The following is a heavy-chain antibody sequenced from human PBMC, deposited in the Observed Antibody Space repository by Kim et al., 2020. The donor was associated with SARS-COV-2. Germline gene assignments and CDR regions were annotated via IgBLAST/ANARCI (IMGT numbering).Heavy chain of an antibody. V-gene: IGHV4-59*01. Sequence: SETLSLTCTVSGGSISSYYWSWIRQPPGKGLEWIGYIYYSGSTNYNPSLKSRVTISVDTSKNQFSLKLSSVTAADTAVYYCARILXGDEFSIFDYWGQGTXVTVSS. J-gene: IGHJ4*02. CDR2: IYYSGST. CDR1: GGSISSYY. CDR3: ARILXGDEFSIFDY. D-gene: IGHD4-17*01.